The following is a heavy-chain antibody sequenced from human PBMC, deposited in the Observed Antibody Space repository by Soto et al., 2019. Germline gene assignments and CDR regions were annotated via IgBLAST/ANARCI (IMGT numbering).Heavy chain of an antibody. D-gene: IGHD2-15*01. J-gene: IGHJ4*02. CDR3: AKDSYLSGGSLLGGYFDY. Sequence: EVQLLESGGGLVQPGGSLRLSCAASGFTFSSYAMSWVRQAPGKGLEWVSAISGSGGSTYYADSVKGRFTISRDNSKNTLYLQMNSLRAEDTAVYYCAKDSYLSGGSLLGGYFDYWGQGTLVTVSS. CDR1: GFTFSSYA. V-gene: IGHV3-23*01. CDR2: ISGSGGST.